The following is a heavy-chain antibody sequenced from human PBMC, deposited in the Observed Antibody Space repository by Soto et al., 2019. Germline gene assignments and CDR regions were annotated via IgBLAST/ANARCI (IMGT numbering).Heavy chain of an antibody. CDR1: GYTFTGYY. CDR3: ARSAYCSSTSCYLAWFDP. CDR2: INPNSGGT. D-gene: IGHD2-2*01. Sequence: EASVKVSCKASGYTFTGYYMHWVRQAPGQGLEWMGWINPNSGGTNYAQKFQGRVTMTRDTSISTAYMELSRLRSDDTAVYYCARSAYCSSTSCYLAWFDPWGQGTLVTVSS. J-gene: IGHJ5*02. V-gene: IGHV1-2*02.